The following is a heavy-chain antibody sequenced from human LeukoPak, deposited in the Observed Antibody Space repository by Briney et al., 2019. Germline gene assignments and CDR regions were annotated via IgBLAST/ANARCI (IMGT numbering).Heavy chain of an antibody. CDR1: GFTFSSYS. Sequence: GGSLRLSCAASGFTFSSYSMNWVRQAPGKGLEWVSSISSTSIYKYYADSVKGRFTISRDNAKDSLFLQMNSLRAEDTAVYYCARVIAVAGLFDYWGQGTLVTVSS. CDR2: ISSTSIYK. CDR3: ARVIAVAGLFDY. V-gene: IGHV3-21*01. D-gene: IGHD6-19*01. J-gene: IGHJ4*02.